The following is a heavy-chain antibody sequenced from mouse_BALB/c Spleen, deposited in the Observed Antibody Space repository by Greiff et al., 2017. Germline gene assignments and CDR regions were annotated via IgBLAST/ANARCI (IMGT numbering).Heavy chain of an antibody. V-gene: IGHV1-7*01. CDR2: INPSTGYT. D-gene: IGHD2-10*02. Sequence: VHLVESGAELAKPGASVKMSCKASGYTFTSYWMHWVKQRPGQGLEWIGYINPSTGYTEYNQKFKDKATLTADKSSSTAYMELSSLTSEDSAVYYCAREYGNYEGAMDYWGQGTSVTVSS. CDR1: GYTFTSYW. CDR3: AREYGNYEGAMDY. J-gene: IGHJ4*01.